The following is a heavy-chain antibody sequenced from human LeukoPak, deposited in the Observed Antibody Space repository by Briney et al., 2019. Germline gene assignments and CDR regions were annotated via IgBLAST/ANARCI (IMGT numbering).Heavy chain of an antibody. CDR2: IIPIFGTA. V-gene: IGHV1-69*05. CDR1: GGTFSSYA. D-gene: IGHD4-23*01. Sequence: SVKVSCTASGGTFSSYAISWVRQAPGQGLEWMGGIIPIFGTANYAQKLQGRVTMTTDTSTSTAYMELRSLRSDDTAVYYCARDDDSSVVTFDYWGQGTLVTVSS. J-gene: IGHJ4*02. CDR3: ARDDDSSVVTFDY.